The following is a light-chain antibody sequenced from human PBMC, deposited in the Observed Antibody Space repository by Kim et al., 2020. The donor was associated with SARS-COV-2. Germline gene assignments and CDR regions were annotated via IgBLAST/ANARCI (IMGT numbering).Light chain of an antibody. CDR1: SRDVGGYIH. J-gene: IGLJ3*02. V-gene: IGLV2-14*04. CDR3: SSFTSIGTWV. Sequence: GHPGTISCTGTSRDVGGYIHVSWYQQHPGKAPKLIIYDVNKRPSGASDRFSGSKSANTASLTISGLQAEDEAEYYCSSFTSIGTWVFGGGTKLTVL. CDR2: DVN.